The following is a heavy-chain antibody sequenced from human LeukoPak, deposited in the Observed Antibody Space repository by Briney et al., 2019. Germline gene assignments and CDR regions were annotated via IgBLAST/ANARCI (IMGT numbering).Heavy chain of an antibody. CDR1: GGSISSYY. D-gene: IGHD6-19*01. Sequence: PSETLSLTCTVSGGSISSYYWSWIRQPPGKGLEWIGYIYYSGSTNYNPSLKSRVTISADTSKNQFSLKLSSVTAADTAVYYCARVFSSDYYYYYYMDVWGKGTTVTISS. CDR3: ARVFSSDYYYYYYMDV. V-gene: IGHV4-59*01. J-gene: IGHJ6*03. CDR2: IYYSGST.